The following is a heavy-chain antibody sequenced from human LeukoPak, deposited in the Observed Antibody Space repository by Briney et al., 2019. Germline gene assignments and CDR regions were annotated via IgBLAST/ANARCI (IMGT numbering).Heavy chain of an antibody. CDR1: GDSLSNSIYY. CDR2: IYYSGST. Sequence: SETLSLTCSVSGDSLSNSIYYWGWIRQPPGKGLEWIGTIYYSGSTFYNPPLKSRVTISVDTSKNQFSLNLSSVTAADTAVYYCVRQGVPYYYYYMDAWGTGTTVIVSS. D-gene: IGHD2-8*01. J-gene: IGHJ6*03. CDR3: VRQGVPYYYYYMDA. V-gene: IGHV4-39*01.